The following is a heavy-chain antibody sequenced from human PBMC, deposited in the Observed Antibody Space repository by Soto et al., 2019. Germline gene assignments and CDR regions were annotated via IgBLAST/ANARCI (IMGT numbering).Heavy chain of an antibody. D-gene: IGHD4-17*01. CDR3: AREVLDTTADYYSDY. CDR1: GVTINSADFY. CDR2: IYHTGSS. J-gene: IGHJ4*02. V-gene: IGHV4-30-4*01. Sequence: PSETLSLTCTVSGVTINSADFYWSWIRRAPGKGLEWIGYIYHTGSSQHHPSLRGRVDISMDTSKNQFSLELRSVTAADTAMYYCAREVLDTTADYYSDYWGQGGMVTFSS.